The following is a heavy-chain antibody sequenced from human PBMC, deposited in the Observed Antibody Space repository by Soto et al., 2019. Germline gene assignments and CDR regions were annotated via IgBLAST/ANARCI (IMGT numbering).Heavy chain of an antibody. Sequence: SMRLSFGASGFTFSSYGMHWVRQAPGKGLEWVAVISYDGSNKYYADSVKGRFTISRDNSKNTLYLQMNSLRAEDTAVYYCANTVDPGSSPIDYWGQGTLVTVSS. D-gene: IGHD6-6*01. CDR2: ISYDGSNK. CDR3: ANTVDPGSSPIDY. J-gene: IGHJ4*02. CDR1: GFTFSSYG. V-gene: IGHV3-30*18.